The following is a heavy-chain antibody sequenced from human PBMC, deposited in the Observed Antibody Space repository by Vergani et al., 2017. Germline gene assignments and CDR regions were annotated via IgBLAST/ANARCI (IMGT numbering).Heavy chain of an antibody. J-gene: IGHJ3*02. CDR1: GFTFSSYE. D-gene: IGHD3-10*01. CDR3: AKDGVRFGDFNAFDI. Sequence: VQLVESGGGLVQPGGSLRLSCAASGFTFSSYEMNWVRQAPGKGLEWVAVISYDGSNKYYADSVKGRFTISRDNSKNTLYLQMNSLRAEDTAVYYCAKDGVRFGDFNAFDIWGQGTMVTVSS. CDR2: ISYDGSNK. V-gene: IGHV3-30*18.